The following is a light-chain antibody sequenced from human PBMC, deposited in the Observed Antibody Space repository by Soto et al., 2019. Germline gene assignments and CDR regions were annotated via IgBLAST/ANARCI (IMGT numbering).Light chain of an antibody. CDR1: SSDVGGSDH. Sequence: QSALTQPASVSGSPGQSITISCTGASSDVGGSDHVSWYQQHPGKVPRLLIYDVSSRPSGVSDRFSGSKSGNTASLTISGLQAEDEADYYCNSFTTTNTYVFGTGSKVTV. J-gene: IGLJ1*01. CDR2: DVS. V-gene: IGLV2-14*03. CDR3: NSFTTTNTYV.